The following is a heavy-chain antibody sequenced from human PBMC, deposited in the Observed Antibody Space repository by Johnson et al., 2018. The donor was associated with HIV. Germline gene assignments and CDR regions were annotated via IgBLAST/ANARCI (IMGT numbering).Heavy chain of an antibody. CDR2: ISWNSGNI. D-gene: IGHD7-27*01. V-gene: IGHV3-9*01. Sequence: VQLVESGGGVVQPGRSLRLSCAGSGFTFDDYAMHWVRQAPGKGLEWVSSISWNSGNIDYADSVKGRFTISRDNSKNTLYLQMGSLRVEDTAVYYCAKIPGANWGSPDDFDVWGQGTMVTVSS. CDR1: GFTFDDYA. J-gene: IGHJ3*01. CDR3: AKIPGANWGSPDDFDV.